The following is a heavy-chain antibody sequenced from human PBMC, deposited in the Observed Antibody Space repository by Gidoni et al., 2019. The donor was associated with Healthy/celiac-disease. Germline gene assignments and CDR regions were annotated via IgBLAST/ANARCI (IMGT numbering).Heavy chain of an antibody. J-gene: IGHJ4*02. Sequence: EVQLVESGGGLVQPGGSLRLSCAASGSPFSSYGMSWVRQAPGKGLEWGANIRQDESEKYYVDSVKGRFTISRDNAKNSLYLQMNSLRAEDTAVYYCARGGPRASPRRDFDYWGQGTLVTVSS. CDR3: ARGGPRASPRRDFDY. CDR2: IRQDESEK. CDR1: GSPFSSYG. V-gene: IGHV3-7*03.